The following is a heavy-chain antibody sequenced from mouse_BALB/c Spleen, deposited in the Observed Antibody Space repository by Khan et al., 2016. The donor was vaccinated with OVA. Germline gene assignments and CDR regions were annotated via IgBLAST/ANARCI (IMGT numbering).Heavy chain of an antibody. D-gene: IGHD2-4*01. J-gene: IGHJ2*01. V-gene: IGHV1-5*01. CDR1: GYSFTNYW. CDR3: ARSYDSFYFDY. CDR2: IYPGNSDT. Sequence: VQLQQSGTVLARPGASVKMSCKASGYSFTNYWMHWVKQRPGQGLEWIGTIYPGNSDTRYNQKFKDKAKLTAVTSASTAYMDLSSLTSEDSAVYYCARSYDSFYFDYWGQGSTLTVSS.